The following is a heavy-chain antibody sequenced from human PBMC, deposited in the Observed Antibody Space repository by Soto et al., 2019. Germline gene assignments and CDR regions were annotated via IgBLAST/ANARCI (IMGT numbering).Heavy chain of an antibody. D-gene: IGHD1-1*01. J-gene: IGHJ4*02. CDR2: ISSSSSYI. Sequence: PGLCMRLSWSPAGFTFSNYCISWVRQAPGKGLEWVSSISSSSSYIYYADSVKGRFTISRDNAKNSLYLQLNTLGAEDTAVYYCARSPGRDLYNNFDYWGQGTLVTVSS. CDR3: ARSPGRDLYNNFDY. CDR1: GFTFSNYC. V-gene: IGHV3-21*01.